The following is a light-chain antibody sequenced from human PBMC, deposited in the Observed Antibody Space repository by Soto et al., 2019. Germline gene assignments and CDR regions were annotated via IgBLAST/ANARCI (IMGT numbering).Light chain of an antibody. CDR1: QSVSSN. J-gene: IGKJ1*01. CDR3: QQYNNWPWT. Sequence: EIVMTQSPATLSVSPGERATLSCRASQSVSSNLAWYQQKPGRAPRLLIYRASTRATSIPARFSGSGSGTEFTLTISGLQSEDFAAYYCQQYNNWPWTFGQGTKVDIK. CDR2: RAS. V-gene: IGKV3-15*01.